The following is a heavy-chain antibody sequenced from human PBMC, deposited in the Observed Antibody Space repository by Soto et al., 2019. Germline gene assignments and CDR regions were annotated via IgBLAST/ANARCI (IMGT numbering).Heavy chain of an antibody. J-gene: IGHJ3*01. Sequence: QVQLVQSGAEVKKPGASVKVSCKASGYSFTSYDMNWVRQAPGQELEWMGWVNPNSGDTDYAQKFQDRVTMTTDTSIRTAYMKLISRRSEDTAVYYCARVSFLAPVTGAEIFDFWGQGTMVTVSS. D-gene: IGHD2-21*02. CDR2: VNPNSGDT. CDR3: ARVSFLAPVTGAEIFDF. CDR1: GYSFTSYD. V-gene: IGHV1-8*01.